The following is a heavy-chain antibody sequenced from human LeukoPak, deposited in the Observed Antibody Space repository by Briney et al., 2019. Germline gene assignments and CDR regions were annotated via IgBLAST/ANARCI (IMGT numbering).Heavy chain of an antibody. Sequence: SGPTLVNPTQTLTLTCTFSGFSLSTSGVGVGWIRQPPGKVLEWLALTYWDDDDRYSPSLKSRLTITKDTSKNQVVLTMTNMDPVDTATYYCAHSLPSCSSSWYYFDYWGQGTLVTVSS. J-gene: IGHJ4*02. CDR2: TYWDDDD. CDR3: AHSLPSCSSSWYYFDY. D-gene: IGHD6-13*01. V-gene: IGHV2-5*02. CDR1: GFSLSTSGVG.